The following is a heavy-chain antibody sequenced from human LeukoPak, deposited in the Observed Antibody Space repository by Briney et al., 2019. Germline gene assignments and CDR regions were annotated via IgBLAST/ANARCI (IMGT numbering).Heavy chain of an antibody. J-gene: IGHJ5*02. V-gene: IGHV5-51*01. CDR1: GYSFTNFW. CDR3: ARHPPYYRGSRWFDP. CDR2: IYPGDSDT. Sequence: GESLKISCKASGYSFTNFWIGWVRQMPGKGREWMGIIYPGDSDTRYSPSFQGQVTISADKSISTAYLQWSSLKASDTAIYYCARHPPYYRGSRWFDPWGQGTLVTVSS. D-gene: IGHD3-10*01.